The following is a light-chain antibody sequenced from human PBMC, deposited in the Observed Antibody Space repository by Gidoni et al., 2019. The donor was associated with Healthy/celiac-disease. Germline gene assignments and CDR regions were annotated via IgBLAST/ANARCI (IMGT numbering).Light chain of an antibody. CDR3: QQYGSSPFT. CDR2: GAS. V-gene: IGKV3-20*01. CDR1: QIVSSSY. J-gene: IGKJ3*01. Sequence: IVLTQSPGTLSLSPGARATLTCRASQIVSSSYLAWYQQKPGQAPRLLIYGASSRATGIPDRFSGSGSGTDFTLTISRLEPEDFAVYYCQQYGSSPFTFGPGTKVEIK.